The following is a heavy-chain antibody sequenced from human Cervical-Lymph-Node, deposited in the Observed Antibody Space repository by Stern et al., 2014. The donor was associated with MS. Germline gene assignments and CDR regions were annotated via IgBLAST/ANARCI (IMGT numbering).Heavy chain of an antibody. Sequence: VQLVQSGAELIRPGESLKISCKGSGFKFSIYWIAWVRQMPVKGLEWMGIIYPGDSETRYSPSFQAHVTMSADKSTSTAYLQWSSLNASDTAMYFCARQTTAWASDVWGQGTLVTVSS. D-gene: IGHD1-14*01. J-gene: IGHJ4*02. CDR1: GFKFSIYW. CDR2: IYPGDSET. CDR3: ARQTTAWASDV. V-gene: IGHV5-51*01.